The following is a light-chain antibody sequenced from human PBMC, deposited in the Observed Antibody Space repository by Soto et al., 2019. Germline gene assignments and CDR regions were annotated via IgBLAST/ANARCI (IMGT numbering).Light chain of an antibody. CDR2: GAS. Sequence: EIVMTHSPATLSVSPGQRSTLSVRASQSVSTNLAWYQQKPGQAPRLLIYGASTRATAVPARFTASGSGTEFTLTISSLQSEDFAVYYCQQYNTWPRTFGQGTKVDI. CDR3: QQYNTWPRT. J-gene: IGKJ1*01. CDR1: QSVSTN. V-gene: IGKV3-15*01.